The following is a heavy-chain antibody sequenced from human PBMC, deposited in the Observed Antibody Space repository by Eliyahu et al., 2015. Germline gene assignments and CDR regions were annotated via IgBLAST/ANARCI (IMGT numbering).Heavy chain of an antibody. CDR3: ARRGTYYGPDDY. CDR2: IDPGDSDT. D-gene: IGHD3-10*01. J-gene: IGHJ4*02. CDR1: GXXFTNNW. Sequence: EVQLVQSGAEVRKPGESLKXXCKXSGXXFTNNWIAWVRQMPGXGLEWMGIIDPGDSDTRYSPSFQGQVTISADKSISTAYLQWSSLKASDTAIYYCARRGTYYGPDDYWGQGTLVTVSS. V-gene: IGHV5-51*01.